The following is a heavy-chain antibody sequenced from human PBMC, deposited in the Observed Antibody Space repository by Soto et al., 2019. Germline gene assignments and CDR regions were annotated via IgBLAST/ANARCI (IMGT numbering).Heavy chain of an antibody. Sequence: QVQLVQSGAEVKKPGSSVKVSCQASGGTFSSYAISWVRQAPGQGLEWMGGIIPIFGSANYAQKFQGRVTITADESTGTAYMELSSLRSEDLDVYFCARVDLYGDYGAFDIWGQGTMVTVSS. CDR2: IIPIFGSA. J-gene: IGHJ3*02. CDR1: GGTFSSYA. D-gene: IGHD4-17*01. CDR3: ARVDLYGDYGAFDI. V-gene: IGHV1-69*01.